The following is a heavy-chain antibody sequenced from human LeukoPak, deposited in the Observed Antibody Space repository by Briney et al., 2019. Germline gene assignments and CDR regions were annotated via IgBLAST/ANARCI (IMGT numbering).Heavy chain of an antibody. CDR1: GFTFSNYS. CDR2: ISRYSNTI. J-gene: IGHJ4*02. CDR3: ARDGTEDY. D-gene: IGHD1-26*01. V-gene: IGHV3-48*01. Sequence: GGSLRLSCAASGFTFSNYSMNWVRQAPGKGLEWISYISRYSNTIYYADSVKGRFTISRDNAKNSLYLQMNSLRAEDMAMYYCARDGTEDYWGQGTLVTVSS.